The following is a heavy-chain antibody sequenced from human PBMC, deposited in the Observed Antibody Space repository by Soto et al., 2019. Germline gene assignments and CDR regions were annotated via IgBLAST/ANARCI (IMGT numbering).Heavy chain of an antibody. D-gene: IGHD1-26*01. J-gene: IGHJ3*02. CDR1: GFTFSSYE. Sequence: GGSLRLSCAASGFTFSSYEMNWVRQAPGKGLEWVSYISSSGSTIYYADSVKGRFTISRDNAKNSLYLQMNSLRAEDTAVYYCARGGELGIEGGDAFDIWGQGTMVTVSS. CDR2: ISSSGSTI. CDR3: ARGGELGIEGGDAFDI. V-gene: IGHV3-48*03.